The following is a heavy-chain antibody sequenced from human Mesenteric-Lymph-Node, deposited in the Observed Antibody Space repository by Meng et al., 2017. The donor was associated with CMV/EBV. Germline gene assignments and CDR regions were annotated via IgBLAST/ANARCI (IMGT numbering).Heavy chain of an antibody. CDR1: GFTFSNFG. CDR2: IHYEGNNK. CDR3: AKEGLRFLEWFSPDY. J-gene: IGHJ4*02. Sequence: SGFTFSNFGMHWVRQAPGKGLEWVAFIHYEGNNKDYTDSVKGRFTISRDNSKNTLYLQMNSLKAEDTAVYYCAKEGLRFLEWFSPDYWGQGTLVTVSS. V-gene: IGHV3-30*02. D-gene: IGHD3-3*01.